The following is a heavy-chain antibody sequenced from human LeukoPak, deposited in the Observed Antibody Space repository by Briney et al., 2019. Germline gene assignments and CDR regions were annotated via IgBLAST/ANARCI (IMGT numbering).Heavy chain of an antibody. V-gene: IGHV3-48*01. D-gene: IGHD2-2*01. Sequence: PGGSLRLSCAASGFSTRTYSMGWVRQAPGKGLEWVSYIGSTSIYADSVKGRFTISRDNAKNTLYLQMNSLRAEDTAVYYCARDGPPAGAVDFDYWGQGTPVTVSS. J-gene: IGHJ4*02. CDR2: IGSTSI. CDR3: ARDGPPAGAVDFDY. CDR1: GFSTRTYS.